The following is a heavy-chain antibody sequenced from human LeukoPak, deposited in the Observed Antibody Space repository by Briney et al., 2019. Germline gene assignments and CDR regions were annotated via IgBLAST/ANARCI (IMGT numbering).Heavy chain of an antibody. CDR2: INPRTGST. J-gene: IGHJ4*02. CDR3: ARGVHVRVYDSNPHYGPY. V-gene: IGHV1-46*01. CDR1: GYSFTIYY. D-gene: IGHD3-22*01. Sequence: GAAGKVSCKASGYSFTIYYIFWVRQAPGQGLEWMGIINPRTGSTSYSQKFQGRGTMTRDMSTSTVYMELSSLSSEDTALYYCARGVHVRVYDSNPHYGPYWGQGTLVTVSS.